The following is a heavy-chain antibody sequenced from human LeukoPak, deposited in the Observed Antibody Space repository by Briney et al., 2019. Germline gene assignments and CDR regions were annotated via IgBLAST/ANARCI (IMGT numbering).Heavy chain of an antibody. CDR2: IVVGSGNT. CDR3: ATDDVTTGTKTALGY. D-gene: IGHD1-1*01. V-gene: IGHV1-58*01. CDR1: GFTFTSSA. Sequence: ASVTVSCTASGFTFTSSAVQWVRQARGQGLEWIGWIVVGSGNTNYAQKFQERVTINRDMSTSTAYVELSSLRSEDTAVYYCATDDVTTGTKTALGYWGQGTLVTVSS. J-gene: IGHJ4*02.